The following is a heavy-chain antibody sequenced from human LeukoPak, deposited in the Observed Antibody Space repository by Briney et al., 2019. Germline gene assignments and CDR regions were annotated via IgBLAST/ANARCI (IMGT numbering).Heavy chain of an antibody. CDR3: APHGPGDAFDI. V-gene: IGHV1-8*03. CDR1: GYTFTSYD. CDR2: MNPNSGNT. Sequence: ASVKVSCKASGYTFTSYDINWVRQATGQGLEWMGWMNPNSGNTGYAQKFQGRVTITRNTSISTAYMELSSLRSEDTAVYYCAPHGPGDAFDIGAKGTMVPVSS. J-gene: IGHJ3*02.